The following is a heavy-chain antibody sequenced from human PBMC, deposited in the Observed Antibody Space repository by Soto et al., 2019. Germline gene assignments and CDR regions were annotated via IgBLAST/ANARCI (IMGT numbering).Heavy chain of an antibody. V-gene: IGHV6-1*01. CDR3: ARVNSSSWYGNWFDP. CDR1: GDSVSSNSAA. J-gene: IGHJ5*02. D-gene: IGHD6-13*01. CDR2: TYYTSKWYN. Sequence: SQTLSLTCVISGDSVSSNSAAWNWIRQSPSRGLEWLGRTYYTSKWYNDYAVSVKSRITINPDTSKNQFSLQLNSVTPEDTAVYHCARVNSSSWYGNWFDPWGQGTLVTVSS.